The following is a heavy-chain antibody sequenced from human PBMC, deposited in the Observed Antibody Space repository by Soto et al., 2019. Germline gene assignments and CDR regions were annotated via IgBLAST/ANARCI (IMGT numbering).Heavy chain of an antibody. J-gene: IGHJ6*02. Sequence: QVQLVQSGAEVKKPGSSVKVSCKASGGTFSSYGISWVRQAPGQGLEWMGGIIPIFGTADYTQKFQGRVTIIEDESTSTACMELSSLRSEDTAVYYCATQGLPTSYYYGMDVWGQGTTVTVSS. CDR2: IIPIFGTA. CDR3: ATQGLPTSYYYGMDV. V-gene: IGHV1-69*12. CDR1: GGTFSSYG.